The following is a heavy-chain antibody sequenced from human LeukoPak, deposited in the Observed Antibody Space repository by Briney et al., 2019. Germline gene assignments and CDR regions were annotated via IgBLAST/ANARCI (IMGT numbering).Heavy chain of an antibody. J-gene: IGHJ5*02. V-gene: IGHV3-7*01. CDR2: INRDEI. Sequence: GGSLRLSCAASGFTFSSCWMHWVRQAPGKGLEWVASINRDEIHYVDAVRGRFTISRDNAKNSLYLQMNSLTADGTAVYYCVRSYHPGGWFDPWGQGTLVTVSS. D-gene: IGHD2-2*01. CDR3: VRSYHPGGWFDP. CDR1: GFTFSSCW.